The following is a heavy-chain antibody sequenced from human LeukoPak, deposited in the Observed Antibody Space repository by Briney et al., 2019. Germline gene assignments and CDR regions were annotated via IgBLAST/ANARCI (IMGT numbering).Heavy chain of an antibody. CDR1: GFTFSSYS. CDR2: ISSSSSTI. Sequence: PGGSLRLSCAASGFTFSSYSMNWVRQAPGKGLEWVSYISSSSSTIYYADSVKGRFTISRDNAKNSLYLQMSSLRADDTAVYYCAKCSTSAYTTGWCNWIDPWGQGTLVTVSS. CDR3: AKCSTSAYTTGWCNWIDP. D-gene: IGHD6-19*01. V-gene: IGHV3-48*01. J-gene: IGHJ5*02.